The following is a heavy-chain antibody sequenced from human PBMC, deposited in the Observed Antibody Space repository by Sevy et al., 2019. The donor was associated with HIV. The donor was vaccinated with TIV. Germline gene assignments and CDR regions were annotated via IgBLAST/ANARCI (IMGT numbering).Heavy chain of an antibody. J-gene: IGHJ6*02. CDR1: GGSISSSSYY. CDR2: IYYSGST. D-gene: IGHD6-19*01. CDR3: AGRLGSGWNNHGMDV. Sequence: SETLSLTCTVSGGSISSSSYYWGWIRQPPGKGLEWIGGIYYSGSTYYNPSLKSRVTISVDTSKNQFSLKLSSVTAAETAVYYCAGRLGSGWNNHGMDVWGQGTTVTVSS. V-gene: IGHV4-39*01.